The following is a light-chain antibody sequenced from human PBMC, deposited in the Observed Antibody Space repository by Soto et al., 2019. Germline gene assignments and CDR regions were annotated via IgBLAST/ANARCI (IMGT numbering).Light chain of an antibody. CDR2: DAS. J-gene: IGKJ1*01. CDR1: QSISSW. CDR3: QQYNSYSWT. Sequence: IQMTQSHSTLSASVGARVTITCRASQSISSWLAWYQQKPGKAPKLLIYDASSLESGVPSRFSGSGSGTEFTLTISSLQPDDFAPYYCQQYNSYSWTFGQGTKVAIK. V-gene: IGKV1-5*01.